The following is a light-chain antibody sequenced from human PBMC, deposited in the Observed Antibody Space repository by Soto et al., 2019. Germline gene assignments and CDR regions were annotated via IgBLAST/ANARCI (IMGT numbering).Light chain of an antibody. V-gene: IGKV3-11*01. Sequence: EVVMTQSPATLSVSPGERATLSCRASQFVSTNLAWYQQKPGQAPRLLIYSASNRATGIPARFSGSGSETDFTLTISSLEPEDFAVYYCQQRFNWPPITFGEGTRLEIK. J-gene: IGKJ5*01. CDR1: QFVSTN. CDR2: SAS. CDR3: QQRFNWPPIT.